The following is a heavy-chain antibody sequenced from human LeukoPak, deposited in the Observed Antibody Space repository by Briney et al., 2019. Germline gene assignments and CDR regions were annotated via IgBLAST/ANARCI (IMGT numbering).Heavy chain of an antibody. D-gene: IGHD3-9*01. CDR2: ISGSGSNT. CDR1: GFTFSSYA. Sequence: GWSLRLSCAASGFTFSSYAMSLVRQAPGKGLEWVSAISGSGSNTYYADSVKGRFTISRDNSKTTLYLQMNSLRAEDTAVYYCANLFFYYDVLTGYGDYWGQGTLVTVSS. V-gene: IGHV3-23*01. J-gene: IGHJ4*02. CDR3: ANLFFYYDVLTGYGDY.